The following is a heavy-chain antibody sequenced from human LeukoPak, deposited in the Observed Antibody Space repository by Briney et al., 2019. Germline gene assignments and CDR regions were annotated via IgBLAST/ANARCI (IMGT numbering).Heavy chain of an antibody. D-gene: IGHD2-21*02. V-gene: IGHV4-31*03. Sequence: PSETLSLTCTVSGGSISSGGYYWSWIRQHPGKGLEWIGYIYYSGSTYYNPSFKSRVTISVDTSKNQFSLKLSSVTAADTAVYYCARAGVTSNWFDPWGQGTLVTVSS. J-gene: IGHJ5*02. CDR3: ARAGVTSNWFDP. CDR1: GGSISSGGYY. CDR2: IYYSGST.